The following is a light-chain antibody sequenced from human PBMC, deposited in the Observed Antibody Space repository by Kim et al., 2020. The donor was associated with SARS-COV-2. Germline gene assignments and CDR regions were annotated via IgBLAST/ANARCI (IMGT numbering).Light chain of an antibody. J-gene: IGLJ2*01. CDR1: SSDVGAYNY. Sequence: GHSITISCTGTSSDVGAYNYVSWYQQHPGKAPKLMIYDVSKRPSGVSNRFSGSKSGNTASLTISGLQAEDEADYYCSSYTSSNTLVFGGGTQLTVL. V-gene: IGLV2-14*04. CDR3: SSYTSSNTLV. CDR2: DVS.